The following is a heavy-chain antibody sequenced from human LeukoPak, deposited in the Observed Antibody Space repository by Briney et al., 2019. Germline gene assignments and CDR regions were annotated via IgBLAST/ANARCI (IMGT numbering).Heavy chain of an antibody. CDR3: ARGRGLIGTSRFDP. CDR1: GYTFSNSG. D-gene: IGHD3-10*01. V-gene: IGHV1-3*01. Sequence: ASVKVSCKTSGYTFSNSGLHWVRQAPGQSLEWMGWINAGNGNRKYSQKFQDRLTITRDTSASTVYMELNSLKSDDTAMYFCARGRGLIGTSRFDPWGQGTLVIVSS. CDR2: INAGNGNR. J-gene: IGHJ5*02.